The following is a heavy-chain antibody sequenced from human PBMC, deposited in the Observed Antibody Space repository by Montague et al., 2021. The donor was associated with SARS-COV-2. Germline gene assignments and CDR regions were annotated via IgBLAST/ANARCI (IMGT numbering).Heavy chain of an antibody. CDR2: IWYDGSNK. Sequence: RRLSFAASGFPFSSYGMHLFRQAPGKGLEWVAVIWYDGSNKYYADSVKVRFTISRDNSKNTLYLQMNSLRAEDTAVYYCARDYPRGDILTVYYYYMDVWGKGTTVTVSS. D-gene: IGHD3-9*01. V-gene: IGHV3-33*01. CDR3: ARDYPRGDILTVYYYYMDV. J-gene: IGHJ6*03. CDR1: GFPFSSYG.